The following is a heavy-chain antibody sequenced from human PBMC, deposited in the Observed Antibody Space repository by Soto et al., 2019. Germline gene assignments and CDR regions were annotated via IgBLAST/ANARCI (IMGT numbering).Heavy chain of an antibody. Sequence: EVQLLESGGGLVQPGGSLRLSCAASRFTFSSYAMSWVRQAPGKGLEWVSSISAGGGSTYYADSVKGRFTISRDNSKNILYLQMNSLRAEDTAVYYCAKDLGTSGWYFDYWGQGTLVTVSS. CDR3: AKDLGTSGWYFDY. V-gene: IGHV3-23*01. J-gene: IGHJ4*02. CDR1: RFTFSSYA. CDR2: ISAGGGST. D-gene: IGHD6-19*01.